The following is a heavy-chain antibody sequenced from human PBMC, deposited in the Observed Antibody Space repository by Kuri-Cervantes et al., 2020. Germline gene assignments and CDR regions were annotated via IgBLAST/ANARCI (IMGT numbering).Heavy chain of an antibody. V-gene: IGHV4-38-2*01. CDR2: IYHSGST. D-gene: IGHD6-19*01. CDR1: GGSFSGYY. CDR3: ARARSIAVAVDY. J-gene: IGHJ4*02. Sequence: ESLKISCAVYGGSFSGYYWGWIRQPPGKGLEWIGSIYHSGSTYYNPSLKSRVTISVDTSKNQFSLKLSSVTAADTAVYYCARARSIAVAVDYWGQGTLVTVSS.